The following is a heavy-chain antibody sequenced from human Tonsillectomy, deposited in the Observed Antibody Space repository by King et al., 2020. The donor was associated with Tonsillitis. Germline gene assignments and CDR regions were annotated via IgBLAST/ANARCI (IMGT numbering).Heavy chain of an antibody. D-gene: IGHD6-13*01. CDR1: GFTFNNYS. J-gene: IGHJ6*03. Sequence: VQLVESGGGLVKPGGSLRLSCEASGFTFNNYSMNWVRQAPGKGLEWVSFISSRSSYIYYADSVKGRFTISRDNAKNSLYLQMKSLRAEDTAVYYCARDLFVQQLAMDLWGKGTTVTVSS. V-gene: IGHV3-21*01. CDR2: ISSRSSYI. CDR3: ARDLFVQQLAMDL.